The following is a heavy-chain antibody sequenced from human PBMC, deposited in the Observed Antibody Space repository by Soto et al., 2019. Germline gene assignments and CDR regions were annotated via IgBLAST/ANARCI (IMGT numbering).Heavy chain of an antibody. CDR1: GGSVSNESHY. CDR2: IYYTGGT. D-gene: IGHD3-3*01. V-gene: IGHV4-61*01. Sequence: PSETLSLTCTVSGGSVSNESHYWSWLRETPGKGLEWIGYIYYTGGTNYNPSLKGRVTMSVYTSRSQVSLRLRSVNRADTAVYNGARAQEHSRRGSCYSDLECWGQGTKVTVAS. J-gene: IGHJ6*02. CDR3: ARAQEHSRRGSCYSDLEC.